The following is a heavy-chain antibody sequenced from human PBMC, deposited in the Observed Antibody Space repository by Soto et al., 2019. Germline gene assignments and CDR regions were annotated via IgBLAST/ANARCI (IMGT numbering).Heavy chain of an antibody. CDR2: ISGDGSST. V-gene: IGHV3-74*01. D-gene: IGHD5-12*01. CDR3: AKDYISGSANY. CDR1: GFTFSNWW. Sequence: LRLSCAASGFTFSNWWMHWVRQTPGRGLVWVSHISGDGSSTNYADSVKGRFTISRDNAKNTLFLQMNSLRVEDTGVYYCAKDYISGSANYWGQGTLVTVSS. J-gene: IGHJ4*02.